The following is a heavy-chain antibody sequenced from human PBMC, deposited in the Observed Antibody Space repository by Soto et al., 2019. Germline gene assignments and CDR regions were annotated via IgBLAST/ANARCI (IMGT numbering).Heavy chain of an antibody. CDR2: INDDGRRT. J-gene: IGHJ4*02. Sequence: EVQLVESGGGLVQPGGSLRLSCAASGFTFSSYWMHWVRQAPGKGLEWVSRINDDGRRTSYAESVKGRFTNSRDNAKNTLYLQMNCLRDDDTAIYYCARRHRPSYTTDYCGQGALVTVSS. V-gene: IGHV3-74*01. CDR3: ARRHRPSYTTDY. D-gene: IGHD4-4*01. CDR1: GFTFSSYW.